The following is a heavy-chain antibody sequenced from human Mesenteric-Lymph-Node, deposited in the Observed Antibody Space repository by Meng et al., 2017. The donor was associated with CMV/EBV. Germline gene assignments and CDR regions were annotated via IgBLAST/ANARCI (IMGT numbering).Heavy chain of an antibody. CDR1: GFTFSTSE. J-gene: IGHJ4*02. CDR3: ATGMGSGYFDY. Sequence: GESLKISCAASGFTFSTSEINWVRQAPGQGLEWVSYIDGSGTSIHSAESVKGRFTISRDNAQNSVYLQMNSLRAEDTAVYYCATGMGSGYFDYWGQGTLVTVSS. V-gene: IGHV3-48*03. CDR2: IDGSGTSI. D-gene: IGHD2-8*01.